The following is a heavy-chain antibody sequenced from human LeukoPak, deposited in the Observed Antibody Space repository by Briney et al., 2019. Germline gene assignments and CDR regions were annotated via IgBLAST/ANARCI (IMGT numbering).Heavy chain of an antibody. Sequence: PGRSLRLSCAASGFTFSSYGMHWVRQAPGKGLEWVAVISYDGSNKYYADSVKGRFTISRDNSKNTLYLQMNSLRAEDTAVYYCAKDRSYYDSSGYSQYYYYGMDVWGQGTTVTVSS. D-gene: IGHD3-22*01. V-gene: IGHV3-30*18. J-gene: IGHJ6*02. CDR1: GFTFSSYG. CDR3: AKDRSYYDSSGYSQYYYYGMDV. CDR2: ISYDGSNK.